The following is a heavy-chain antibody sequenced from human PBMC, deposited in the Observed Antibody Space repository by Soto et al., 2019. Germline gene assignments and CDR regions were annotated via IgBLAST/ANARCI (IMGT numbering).Heavy chain of an antibody. CDR2: IYPGDSYT. CDR3: ASANIVVVPAAIEDADYYYYGMDV. Sequence: GVSLNISCKCSGYSFTSYWISWVRQLPGKGLEWMGIIYPGDSYTRYSPSFQGHATISADKSISTAYLQWSSLKASDTAMYYCASANIVVVPAAIEDADYYYYGMDVWGQGTKVTVSS. CDR1: GYSFTSYW. J-gene: IGHJ6*02. V-gene: IGHV5-51*01. D-gene: IGHD2-2*02.